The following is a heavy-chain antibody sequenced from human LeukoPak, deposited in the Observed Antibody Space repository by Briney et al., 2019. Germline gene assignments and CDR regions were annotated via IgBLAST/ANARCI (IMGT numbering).Heavy chain of an antibody. Sequence: GGSLRLSCAASGFTFSSYAMHWVRQAPGKGLEWVAVISYDGSNKYYADSVKGRFTISRDNSKNTLYLQMNSLRAEDTAVYYCARAPHDYGDQQVLYYFDYWGQGTLVTVSS. CDR1: GFTFSSYA. J-gene: IGHJ4*02. D-gene: IGHD4-17*01. V-gene: IGHV3-30-3*01. CDR3: ARAPHDYGDQQVLYYFDY. CDR2: ISYDGSNK.